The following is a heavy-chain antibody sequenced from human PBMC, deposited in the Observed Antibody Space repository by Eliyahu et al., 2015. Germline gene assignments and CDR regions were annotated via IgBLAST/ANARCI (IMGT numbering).Heavy chain of an antibody. CDR3: TRDRVGPTFSYYYYYYMDV. J-gene: IGHJ6*03. V-gene: IGHV3-49*03. CDR1: GFNFGDYA. D-gene: IGHD1-26*01. Sequence: EVQLVESGGGLVQPGRSLRLSCTASGFNFGDYALXWFRQAPGKGLEWVSFIKSKGYGGTTEYAASVKGRFTISRDDSKSIAYLQMNSLKTEDTAVYYCTRDRVGPTFSYYYYYYMDVWGKGTTVTVSS. CDR2: IKSKGYGGTT.